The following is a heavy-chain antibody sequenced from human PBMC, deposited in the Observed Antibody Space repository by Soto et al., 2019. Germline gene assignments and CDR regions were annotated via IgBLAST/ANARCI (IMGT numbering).Heavy chain of an antibody. V-gene: IGHV4-59*01. D-gene: IGHD2-2*02. Sequence: PSETLSLTCTVSGDTIGSYYWSWIRQPPGKGLEWIGYIYFTGSTNYNPSLKSRVTISVDTSKNQFSLKLSSVTAADTAVYYCARGSCSSASCYTGDYWGQGTLVTAPQ. CDR1: GDTIGSYY. CDR3: ARGSCSSASCYTGDY. CDR2: IYFTGST. J-gene: IGHJ4*02.